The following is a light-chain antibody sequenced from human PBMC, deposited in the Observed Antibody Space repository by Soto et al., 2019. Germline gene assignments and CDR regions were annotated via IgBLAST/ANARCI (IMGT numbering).Light chain of an antibody. CDR3: QQRSNWPPYT. CDR2: DAS. J-gene: IGKJ2*01. Sequence: EIVLTQSPATLSLSPGERATLSCRASQSVSSYLAWYQQKPGQAPRLLIYDASNRATGIPARFSGSGSGTDFNLTISSLVPEDGVVDYCQQRSNWPPYTFGQGTKLEIK. CDR1: QSVSSY. V-gene: IGKV3-11*01.